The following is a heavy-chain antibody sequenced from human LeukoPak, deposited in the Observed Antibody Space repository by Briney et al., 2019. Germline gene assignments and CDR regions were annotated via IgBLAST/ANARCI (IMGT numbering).Heavy chain of an antibody. Sequence: ASVKVSCKASGYTFTSYDINWARQATGQGLEWMGWMNPNSGNTGYAQKFQGRVTMTRNTSISTAYMELSSLRSEDTAVYYCARGGPTAMVTADFDYWGQGTLVTVSS. CDR3: ARGGPTAMVTADFDY. J-gene: IGHJ4*02. CDR1: GYTFTSYD. D-gene: IGHD5-18*01. CDR2: MNPNSGNT. V-gene: IGHV1-8*01.